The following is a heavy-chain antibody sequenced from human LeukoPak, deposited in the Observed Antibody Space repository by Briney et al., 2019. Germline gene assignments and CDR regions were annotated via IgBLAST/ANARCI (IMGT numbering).Heavy chain of an antibody. Sequence: SETLSLTCAVYGGSFSGYYWSWIRQPPGKGLEWIGSISYSGGTNYNPSLKSRVTISVDTSKNHFSLKLSSVTAADTAVFYCARHGSPPMATYYFDYWGQGTLVTVSS. D-gene: IGHD3-10*01. V-gene: IGHV4-59*08. J-gene: IGHJ4*02. CDR1: GGSFSGYY. CDR3: ARHGSPPMATYYFDY. CDR2: ISYSGGT.